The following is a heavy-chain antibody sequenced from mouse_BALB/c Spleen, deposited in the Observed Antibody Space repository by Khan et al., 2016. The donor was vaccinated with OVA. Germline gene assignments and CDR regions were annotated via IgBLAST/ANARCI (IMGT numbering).Heavy chain of an antibody. CDR1: GYTFSNYW. Sequence: QVQLKESGAELMKPGASVKISCKATGYTFSNYWIEWLKQRPGHGLEWIGEILPGSGSTNYNAKFKGKATFTADTSSNTAYMQLSSLTSDDSAVYHCAPNWFWFAYWGQGTLVTVSA. V-gene: IGHV1-9*01. D-gene: IGHD4-1*01. CDR2: ILPGSGST. CDR3: APNWFWFAY. J-gene: IGHJ3*01.